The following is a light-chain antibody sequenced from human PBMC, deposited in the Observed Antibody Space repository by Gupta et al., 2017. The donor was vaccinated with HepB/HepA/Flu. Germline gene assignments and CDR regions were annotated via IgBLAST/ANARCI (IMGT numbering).Light chain of an antibody. V-gene: IGKV1-39*01. CDR3: QQSHSTPRT. CDR1: QSITNY. CDR2: GAS. Sequence: DIQMTQSPSSLSASVGDRVTITCRASQSITNYLSWYQQKPGKAPKVLIYGASNLQSGVPSRFSGSGSGTDFTLTISKLQPEDFATYYCQQSHSTPRTFGQGTKMEIK. J-gene: IGKJ2*01.